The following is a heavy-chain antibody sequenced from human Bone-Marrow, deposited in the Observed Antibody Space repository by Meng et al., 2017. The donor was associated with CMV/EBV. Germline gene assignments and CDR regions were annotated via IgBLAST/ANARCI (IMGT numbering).Heavy chain of an antibody. J-gene: IGHJ4*02. CDR3: ARDSSKWLRFFYVYY. CDR2: ISSSSSYI. D-gene: IGHD5-12*01. V-gene: IGHV3-21*01. CDR1: GFTFSSYS. Sequence: GESLKISCAASGFTFSSYSMNWVRQAPGKGLEWVSPISSSSSYIYYADSVKGRFTISRDNAKNSLYLQTNSLRAEDTAVYYCARDSSKWLRFFYVYYWGQGTLVTVSS.